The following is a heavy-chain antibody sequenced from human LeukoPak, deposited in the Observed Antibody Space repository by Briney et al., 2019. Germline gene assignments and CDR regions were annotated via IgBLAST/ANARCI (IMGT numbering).Heavy chain of an antibody. Sequence: GGSLRLSCAASGFTFSNHWMHWVRQAPGKGLVWVSLVNSDGRSVNYADSVKGRFTISRDNAKNTLYLQMTSLRVEDTAVYYCVRGSVAAYTSPFDYWGPGTLVTVSS. J-gene: IGHJ4*02. CDR2: VNSDGRSV. D-gene: IGHD6-19*01. CDR3: VRGSVAAYTSPFDY. CDR1: GFTFSNHW. V-gene: IGHV3-74*01.